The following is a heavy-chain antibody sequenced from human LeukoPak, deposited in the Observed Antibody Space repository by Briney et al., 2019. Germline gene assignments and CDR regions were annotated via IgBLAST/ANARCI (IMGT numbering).Heavy chain of an antibody. CDR3: ARDPQQLVGATGGGFEY. J-gene: IGHJ4*02. D-gene: IGHD1-26*01. V-gene: IGHV1-18*01. Sequence: ASVKVSCKASGYTFTSYGISWVRPAPGQGLEWMGWICAYNGKTNYAQKFQGRVTMTTDTSTNTAYMELRSLRSDDTAVYYCARDPQQLVGATGGGFEYWGQGTLVTVSS. CDR1: GYTFTSYG. CDR2: ICAYNGKT.